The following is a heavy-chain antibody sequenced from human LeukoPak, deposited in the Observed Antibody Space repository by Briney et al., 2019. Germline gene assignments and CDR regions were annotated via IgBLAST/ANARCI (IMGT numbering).Heavy chain of an antibody. D-gene: IGHD3-10*01. V-gene: IGHV4-31*03. CDR2: IYYSGST. CDR3: ARESGFGAYGMDV. Sequence: SETLSLTCTVSGGSISSGGYYWNWIRQHPGKGLEWIGYIYYSGSTYYNPSLKSRVTISVDTSKNQFSLKLSSVTAADTAVYYCARESGFGAYGMDVWGQGTTVTVSS. CDR1: GGSISSGGYY. J-gene: IGHJ6*02.